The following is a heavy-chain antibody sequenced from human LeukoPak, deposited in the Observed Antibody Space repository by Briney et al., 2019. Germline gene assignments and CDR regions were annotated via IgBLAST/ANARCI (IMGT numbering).Heavy chain of an antibody. V-gene: IGHV4-59*12. CDR2: IYYSGST. J-gene: IGHJ4*02. Sequence: PSETLSLTCTVSGGSISSYYWSWIRQPPGKGLEWIGYIYYSGSTNYNPSLKSRVTISVDTSKNQFSLKLTSLSAADTAVYYCASWSYGSGRNYFDFWGQGTQVTVSS. CDR1: GGSISSYY. D-gene: IGHD3-10*01. CDR3: ASWSYGSGRNYFDF.